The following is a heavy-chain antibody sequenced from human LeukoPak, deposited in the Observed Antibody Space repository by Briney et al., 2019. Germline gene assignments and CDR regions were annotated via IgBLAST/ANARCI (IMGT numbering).Heavy chain of an antibody. J-gene: IGHJ4*02. V-gene: IGHV5-51*01. CDR3: ARRRDLYSGSYYPFDY. D-gene: IGHD1-26*01. Sequence: VEALKISCKGSGYSFTSYWIGWVRQMPGKGLKWMGIIYPGDSDARYSPSFKGQVTSSADKSISTAYLQWSSLKASDTAMYYCARRRDLYSGSYYPFDYWGQGTLVTVSS. CDR1: GYSFTSYW. CDR2: IYPGDSDA.